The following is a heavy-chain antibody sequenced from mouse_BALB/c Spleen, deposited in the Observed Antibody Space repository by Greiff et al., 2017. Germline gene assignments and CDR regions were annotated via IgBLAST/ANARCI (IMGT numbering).Heavy chain of an antibody. CDR3: AREGDDYGLFAY. Sequence: VQLQQPGSVLVRPGASVKLSCKASGYTFTSSWMHWAKQRPGQGLEWIGEIHPSDSETRLNQKFKDKATLTVDKSSSTAYMQLSSPTSEDSAVYYCAREGDDYGLFAYWGQGTLVTVSA. J-gene: IGHJ3*01. D-gene: IGHD2-4*01. CDR1: GYTFTSSW. V-gene: IGHV1S130*01. CDR2: IHPSDSET.